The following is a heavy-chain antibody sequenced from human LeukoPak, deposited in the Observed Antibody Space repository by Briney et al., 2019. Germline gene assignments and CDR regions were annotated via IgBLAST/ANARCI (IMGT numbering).Heavy chain of an antibody. V-gene: IGHV4-39*01. CDR1: GGSISGSSYY. CDR3: ARQVSDYFYYYIDV. J-gene: IGHJ6*03. Sequence: SDTLSLTCSVSGGSISGSSYYWNWIRQPPGKGLKRVGSIYYSGTTYYNSSLKSRVTISEDTSKNRFSLMLTSVTAADTAVYYCARQVSDYFYYYIDVWGEGTTVIVSS. CDR2: IYYSGTT.